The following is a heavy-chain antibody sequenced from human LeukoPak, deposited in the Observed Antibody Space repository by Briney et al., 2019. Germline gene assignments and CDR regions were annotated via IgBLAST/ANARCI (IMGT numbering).Heavy chain of an antibody. D-gene: IGHD2-21*02. CDR3: AKETDSFDV. CDR1: GLTFTNHV. J-gene: IGHJ3*01. CDR2: VWYDTTKK. Sequence: GGSLRVSCAASGLTFTNHVMHWVCQAPGKGLEWVALVWYDTTKKYYADSVKGRFTISRDNSKNTVSLQMNSLRPDDTAVYYCAKETDSFDVWGQGTMVTVSS. V-gene: IGHV3-30*02.